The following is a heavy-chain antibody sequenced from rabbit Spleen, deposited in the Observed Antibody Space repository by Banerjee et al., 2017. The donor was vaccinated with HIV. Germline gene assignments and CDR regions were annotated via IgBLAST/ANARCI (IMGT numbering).Heavy chain of an antibody. CDR1: GVSFSDKDV. J-gene: IGHJ4*01. D-gene: IGHD1-1*01. CDR3: TRDDGSGHYIDGYLNL. CDR2: INTITGKS. V-gene: IGHV1S45*01. Sequence: EQLEESGGGLVKPEGSLTLTCKASGVSFSDKDVMCWVRQAPGKGLEWIACINTITGKSVYASWAKGRFIMSRTSSTTVTLQMTSLTAADTATYFCTRDDGSGHYIDGYLNLWGQGTRVTVS.